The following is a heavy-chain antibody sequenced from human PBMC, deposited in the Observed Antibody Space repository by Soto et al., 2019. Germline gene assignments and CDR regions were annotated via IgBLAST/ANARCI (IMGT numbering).Heavy chain of an antibody. J-gene: IGHJ6*02. V-gene: IGHV1-2*04. CDR3: ARDGSSYYYGSGSYSDYYYYGMDV. CDR2: INPNSGGT. Sequence: GASVKVSCKASGYTFTGYYMHWVRQAPGQGLEWMGWINPNSGGTNYAQKFQGWVTMTRDTSISTAYMELSRLRSDDTAVYYCARDGSSYYYGSGSYSDYYYYGMDVWGQGTTDTVSS. D-gene: IGHD3-10*01. CDR1: GYTFTGYY.